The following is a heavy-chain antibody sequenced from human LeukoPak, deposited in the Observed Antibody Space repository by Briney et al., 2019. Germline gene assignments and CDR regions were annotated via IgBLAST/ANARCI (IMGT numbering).Heavy chain of an antibody. J-gene: IGHJ5*02. CDR2: ISGRGGSI. CDR3: VKEPSFSVGWFDP. CDR1: GFMFSNYA. V-gene: IGHV3-23*01. D-gene: IGHD1-26*01. Sequence: GGSLRLSCAASGFMFSNYAMGWVRQAPGKGLEWVSGISGRGGSIYYADSVKGRLTICRDNYTNTLFLQMNSLRAEDPAVYFCVKEPSFSVGWFDPWGQGTLVTVSS.